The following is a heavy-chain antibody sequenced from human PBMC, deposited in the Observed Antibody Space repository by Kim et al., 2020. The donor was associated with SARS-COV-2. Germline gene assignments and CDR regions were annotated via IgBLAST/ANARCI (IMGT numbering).Heavy chain of an antibody. J-gene: IGHJ2*01. V-gene: IGHV1-2*06. CDR1: GYSFTGYY. CDR3: VRFTSNYWYFDL. CDR2: INPNTGGT. Sequence: ASVKVSCTASGYSFTGYYMNWVRQAPGQGLEWMGRINPNTGGTSYAQKFQGRVTMTSDTSISTAYMELSSLTSDDTAVYYCVRFTSNYWYFDLWGRGTLVPVSS.